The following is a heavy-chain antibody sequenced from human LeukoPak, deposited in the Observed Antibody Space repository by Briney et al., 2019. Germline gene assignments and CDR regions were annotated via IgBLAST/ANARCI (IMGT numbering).Heavy chain of an antibody. CDR3: ARDEDGSWYRRGGFDP. J-gene: IGHJ5*02. CDR1: GFTFSNFA. D-gene: IGHD6-13*01. Sequence: PGGSLRLSCAASGFTFSNFAMSWVRQPPGKGLEWVSAITNSGGTTYYADSVKGRFTISRDNSKNTLYLQMNSLRAEDTAVYYCARDEDGSWYRRGGFDPWGQGTLVTVSS. CDR2: ITNSGGTT. V-gene: IGHV3-23*01.